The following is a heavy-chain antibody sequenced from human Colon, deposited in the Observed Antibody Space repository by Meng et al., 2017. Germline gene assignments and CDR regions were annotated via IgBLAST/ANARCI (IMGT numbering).Heavy chain of an antibody. D-gene: IGHD3-16*01. J-gene: IGHJ4*02. V-gene: IGHV4-34*01. CDR2: INHSGST. CDR3: ARGSGGWRSYYFDY. Sequence: VQVQQWGAGLLKPSETLSLTCAVYGWSFSGYYWSWIRQPPGKGLEWIGEINHSGSTNYNPSLKSRVTISVDTSKNQFSLKLSSVTAADTAVYYCARGSGGWRSYYFDYWGQGTLVTVSS. CDR1: GWSFSGYY.